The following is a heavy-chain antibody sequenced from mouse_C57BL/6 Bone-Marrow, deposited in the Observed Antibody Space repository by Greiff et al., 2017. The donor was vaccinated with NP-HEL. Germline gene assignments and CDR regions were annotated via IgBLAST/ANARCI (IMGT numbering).Heavy chain of an antibody. V-gene: IGHV14-4*01. CDR2: IDPENGDT. CDR3: TKGYYSNYLRY. D-gene: IGHD2-5*01. J-gene: IGHJ2*01. Sequence: EVKLQESGAELVRPGASVKLSCTASGFNIKDDYMHWVKQRPEQGLEWIGWIDPENGDTEYASKFQGKATITADTSSNTAYLQLSSLTSEDTAVYYCTKGYYSNYLRYWGQGTTLTVSS. CDR1: GFNIKDDY.